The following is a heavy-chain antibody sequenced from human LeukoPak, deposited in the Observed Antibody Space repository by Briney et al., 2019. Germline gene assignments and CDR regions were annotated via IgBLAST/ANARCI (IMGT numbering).Heavy chain of an antibody. CDR1: GFTFSNAW. CDR3: AKALMATTYYFDY. Sequence: AGGSLRLSCAASGFTFSNAWMSWVRQAPGKGLEWVSAISGSGGSTYYADSVKGRFTISRDNSKNTLYLQMNSLRAEDTAVYYCAKALMATTYYFDYWGQGTLVTVSS. D-gene: IGHD5-24*01. J-gene: IGHJ4*02. V-gene: IGHV3-23*01. CDR2: ISGSGGST.